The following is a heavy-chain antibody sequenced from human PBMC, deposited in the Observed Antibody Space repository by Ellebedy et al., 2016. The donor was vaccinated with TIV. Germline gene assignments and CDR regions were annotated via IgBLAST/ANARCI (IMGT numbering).Heavy chain of an antibody. CDR1: GFTFSSYA. CDR3: ARDWVFWDGGNSVAFDI. J-gene: IGHJ3*02. CDR2: ISGSGGST. D-gene: IGHD4-23*01. Sequence: GESLKISCAASGFTFSSYAMSWVRQAPGKGLEWVSAISGSGGSTYYADSVKGRFTISRDNSKNTLYLQMNSLRAEDTAVYYCARDWVFWDGGNSVAFDIWGQGTMVTVSS. V-gene: IGHV3-23*01.